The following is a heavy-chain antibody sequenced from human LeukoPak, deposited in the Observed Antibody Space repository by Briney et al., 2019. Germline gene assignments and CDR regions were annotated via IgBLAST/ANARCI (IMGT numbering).Heavy chain of an antibody. CDR1: GFTFSSYA. V-gene: IGHV3-64*01. J-gene: IGHJ3*02. D-gene: IGHD3-16*01. CDR2: ISSNGGST. Sequence: PGGSLRLSCAASGFTFSSYAMHWVRQAPGKGLEYVSAISSNGGSTSYANSVKGRFTISRDNSKNTVYLQMNSLRGEDTAVYYCARVGDMEAFDIWGQGTRVTVSS. CDR3: ARVGDMEAFDI.